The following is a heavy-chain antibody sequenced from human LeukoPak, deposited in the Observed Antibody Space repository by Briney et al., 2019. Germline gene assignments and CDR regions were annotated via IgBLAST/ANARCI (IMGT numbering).Heavy chain of an antibody. D-gene: IGHD3-22*01. V-gene: IGHV3-23*01. CDR3: AKRGTYHSSGFNFDY. CDR2: IRGSGGST. Sequence: GGSLRLSCAASGLTFSSYAMSWVRQAPGNGLEWVSAIRGSGGSTYYADSVKGRFTISRDNSKNTLYLQMNSLRAEDTAVYYCAKRGTYHSSGFNFDYWRQGTLVTVSS. J-gene: IGHJ4*02. CDR1: GLTFSSYA.